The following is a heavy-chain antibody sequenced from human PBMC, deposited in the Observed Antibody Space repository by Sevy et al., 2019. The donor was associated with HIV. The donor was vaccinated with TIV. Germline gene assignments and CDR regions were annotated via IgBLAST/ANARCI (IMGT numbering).Heavy chain of an antibody. CDR1: GFTFSSYS. D-gene: IGHD3-3*01. Sequence: GGSLRLSCAASGFTFSSYSMNWVRQAPGKGLEWVSSISSSSSYIYYADSAKGRFTISRDNAKNSLYLQMNSLRAEDTAVYYCAREAYDFWSGYYIDYYYMDVWGKGTTVTVSS. J-gene: IGHJ6*03. CDR3: AREAYDFWSGYYIDYYYMDV. CDR2: ISSSSSYI. V-gene: IGHV3-21*01.